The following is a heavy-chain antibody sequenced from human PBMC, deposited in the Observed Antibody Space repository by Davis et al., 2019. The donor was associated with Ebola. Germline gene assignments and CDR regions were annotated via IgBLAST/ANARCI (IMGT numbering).Heavy chain of an antibody. Sequence: GGSLRLSCAASGFSFSSDVMSWVRQAPGKGLEWVSTVGASGETTYYADSVKGRFTISRDNSKSTLYLQMNSLRAEDTAVYYCAKRDREIKYYFELWGQGTLVTVSS. CDR1: GFSFSSDV. V-gene: IGHV3-23*01. CDR2: VGASGETT. D-gene: IGHD5-24*01. J-gene: IGHJ4*02. CDR3: AKRDREIKYYFEL.